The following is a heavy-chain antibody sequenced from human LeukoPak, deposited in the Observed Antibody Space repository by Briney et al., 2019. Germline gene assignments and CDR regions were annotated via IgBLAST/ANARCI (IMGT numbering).Heavy chain of an antibody. CDR1: GYSISSGYY. CDR3: ASLEYSSSAGGY. D-gene: IGHD6-6*01. CDR2: IYHSGST. V-gene: IGHV4-38-2*01. Sequence: PETLSLTCAVSGYSISSGYYWGWIRQPPGKGLEWIGSIYHSGSTYYNPSLKSRVTISVDTSKNQFSLKLSSVTAADTAVYYCASLEYSSSAGGYWGQGTLVTVSS. J-gene: IGHJ4*02.